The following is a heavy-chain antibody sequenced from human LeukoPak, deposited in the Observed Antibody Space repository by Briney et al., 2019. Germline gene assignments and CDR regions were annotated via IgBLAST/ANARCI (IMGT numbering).Heavy chain of an antibody. J-gene: IGHJ4*02. CDR3: ARAIAVAGTVGYFDY. CDR2: IYYSGST. V-gene: IGHV4-59*01. CDR1: GGSISSYY. Sequence: SETLSLTCSVSGGSISSYYWSWIRQPPGKGLEWVAYIYYSGSTNYNPSLKSRVTISVDTPKNQFSLNLSSVTAADTAVYYCARAIAVAGTVGYFDYWGQGTLVTVSS. D-gene: IGHD6-19*01.